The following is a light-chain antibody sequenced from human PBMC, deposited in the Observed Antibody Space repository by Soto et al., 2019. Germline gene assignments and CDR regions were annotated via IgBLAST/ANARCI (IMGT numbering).Light chain of an antibody. CDR2: RNN. CDR3: AAWDDSLSVWV. V-gene: IGLV1-47*01. J-gene: IGLJ3*02. CDR1: SSNIGSSY. Sequence: QAVVTQPPSASGTLGQRVTISCSGSSSNIGSSYVYWYQQLPGTAPKLLIYRNNQRPSGLPDRFSGSKSGTSASLAISGLRSEDEADYYCAAWDDSLSVWVFGGGTKLTVL.